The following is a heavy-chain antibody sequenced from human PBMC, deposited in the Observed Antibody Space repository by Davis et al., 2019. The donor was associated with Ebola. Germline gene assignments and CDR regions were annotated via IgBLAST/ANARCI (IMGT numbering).Heavy chain of an antibody. V-gene: IGHV3-23*01. D-gene: IGHD3-16*02. CDR3: AKHTFGGVIDY. Sequence: GGSLRLSCAASGFTFSSYVMSWVRQAPGKGLEWVSTISGSGGSTYYADSVKGRFTISRDNSKNTLYLQMNSLRAEDTAVYYCAKHTFGGVIDYWGQGTLVTVSS. J-gene: IGHJ4*02. CDR1: GFTFSSYV. CDR2: ISGSGGST.